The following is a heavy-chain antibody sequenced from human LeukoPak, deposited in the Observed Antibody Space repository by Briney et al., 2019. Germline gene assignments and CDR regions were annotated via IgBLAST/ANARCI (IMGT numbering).Heavy chain of an antibody. J-gene: IGHJ4*02. Sequence: ASVKVSCKAPGYTFTGYGISWVRQAPGQGLEWMGWISAYNGNTNYAQKLQGRVTMTTDTSTSTAYMELRSLRSDDTAVYYCARDRLDMITFGGVDYWGQGTLVTVSS. D-gene: IGHD3-16*01. CDR2: ISAYNGNT. CDR1: GYTFTGYG. CDR3: ARDRLDMITFGGVDY. V-gene: IGHV1-18*01.